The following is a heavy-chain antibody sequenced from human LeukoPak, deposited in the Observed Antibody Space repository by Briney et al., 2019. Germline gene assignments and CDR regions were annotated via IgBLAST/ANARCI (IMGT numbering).Heavy chain of an antibody. V-gene: IGHV1-69*04. CDR1: GGTLSSYA. Sequence: SVKVSCKASGGTLSSYAISWVRQAPGQGLEWMGRIIPILGIANYAQKFQGRVTITADKSTSTAYMELSSLRSEDTAVYYCAGASGYYYGMDVWGQGTTVTVSS. D-gene: IGHD6-25*01. CDR2: IIPILGIA. CDR3: AGASGYYYGMDV. J-gene: IGHJ6*02.